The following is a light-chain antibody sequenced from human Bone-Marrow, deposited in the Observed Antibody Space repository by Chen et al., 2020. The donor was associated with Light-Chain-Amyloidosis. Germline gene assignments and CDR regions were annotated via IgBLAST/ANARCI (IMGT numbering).Light chain of an antibody. V-gene: IGKV3-20*01. CDR2: GSS. CDR3: QQYGTSALT. J-gene: IGKJ4*01. CDR1: QTISSNY. Sequence: EIVLTQSPGTLSLSPGEGANLSCRASQTISSNYLTWYQQKFGQAPRLLIYGSSSRATGIPDRCTGSGSGTDFTLTINRLEPEDFAMYYCQQYGTSALTFGGGTKVEIK.